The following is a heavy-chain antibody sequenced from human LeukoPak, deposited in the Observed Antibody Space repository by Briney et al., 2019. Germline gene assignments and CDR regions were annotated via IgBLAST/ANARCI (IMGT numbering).Heavy chain of an antibody. CDR2: ISSSSSCI. Sequence: GGSLRLSCAASGFTFSSYSMNWVRQAPGKGLEWVSSISSSSSCIYYADSVKGRFTISRDNAKNSLYLQMNSLRAEDTAVYYCARLWFGESSPDYWGQGTLVTVSS. CDR3: ARLWFGESSPDY. D-gene: IGHD3-10*01. J-gene: IGHJ4*02. CDR1: GFTFSSYS. V-gene: IGHV3-21*01.